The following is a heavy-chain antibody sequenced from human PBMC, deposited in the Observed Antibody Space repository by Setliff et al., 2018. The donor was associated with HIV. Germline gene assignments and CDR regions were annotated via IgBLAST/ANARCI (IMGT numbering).Heavy chain of an antibody. J-gene: IGHJ4*02. V-gene: IGHV1-18*01. CDR3: ARAAVAGPWRKLDY. Sequence: ASVKVSCKSSGYTFTSFGISWVQQAPGQGLEWMGRISAYNGNTDHAQRLQGRVTMTTDTSTRTAYMELRSLRSDDTAVYYCARAAVAGPWRKLDYWGQGTLVTVSS. D-gene: IGHD6-19*01. CDR2: ISAYNGNT. CDR1: GYTFTSFG.